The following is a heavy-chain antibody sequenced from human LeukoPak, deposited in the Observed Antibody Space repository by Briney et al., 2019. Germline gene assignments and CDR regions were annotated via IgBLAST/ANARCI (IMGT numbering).Heavy chain of an antibody. CDR2: ISWNSGSI. V-gene: IGHV3-9*01. Sequence: GGSLRLSCAASGFTVSSNYMSWVRQAPGKGLEWVSRISWNSGSIGYADSVKGRFTISRDNAKNSLYLQMNSLRAEDTALYYCAKGQRVRYFDWLLIGFDPWGQGTLVTVSS. D-gene: IGHD3-9*01. CDR1: GFTVSSNY. J-gene: IGHJ5*02. CDR3: AKGQRVRYFDWLLIGFDP.